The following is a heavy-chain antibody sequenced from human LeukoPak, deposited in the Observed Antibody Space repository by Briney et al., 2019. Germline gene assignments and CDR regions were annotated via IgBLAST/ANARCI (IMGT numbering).Heavy chain of an antibody. Sequence: GESLKISCKGSGYSFPNYWIGWVRQMPGKGLEWMGIIYPGDSHTRYSPSFQDQVTISVDKSISTAYLQWSSLKASDTAMFYCARGPYAYTSSATLGSYNWFDPWGQGSLVTVSS. D-gene: IGHD2-2*02. CDR2: IYPGDSHT. J-gene: IGHJ5*02. V-gene: IGHV5-51*01. CDR3: ARGPYAYTSSATLGSYNWFDP. CDR1: GYSFPNYW.